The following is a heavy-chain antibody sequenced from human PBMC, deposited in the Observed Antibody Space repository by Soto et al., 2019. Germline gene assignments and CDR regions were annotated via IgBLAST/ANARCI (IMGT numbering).Heavy chain of an antibody. J-gene: IGHJ2*01. CDR2: IYHSGST. Sequence: QVQLQESGPGLVKPSGTLSLTCVVSGGSISSTNWWSWVRQPPGKGLEWIRDIYHSGSTNYNPSLKSRLTLSVDKSKNQFSLKLTSVTAADTAVYYCATKRSGGLQFFDLWGRGTLVTVSS. CDR3: ATKRSGGLQFFDL. CDR1: GGSISSTNW. D-gene: IGHD3-3*01. V-gene: IGHV4-4*02.